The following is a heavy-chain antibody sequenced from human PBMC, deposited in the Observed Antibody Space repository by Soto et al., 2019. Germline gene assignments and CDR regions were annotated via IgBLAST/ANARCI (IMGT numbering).Heavy chain of an antibody. V-gene: IGHV4-39*01. Sequence: QLQLQESGPGLVKPSETLSLTCTVSGGSISSSSYYWGWIRQPPGKGLAWIGSIYYSGSAYYNPSLKSRVTISVDTSKNQFSLKLSSVTAADTAVYYCARSPGNRRSVGATTFDYWGQGTLVTVSS. J-gene: IGHJ4*02. D-gene: IGHD1-26*01. CDR3: ARSPGNRRSVGATTFDY. CDR1: GGSISSSSYY. CDR2: IYYSGSA.